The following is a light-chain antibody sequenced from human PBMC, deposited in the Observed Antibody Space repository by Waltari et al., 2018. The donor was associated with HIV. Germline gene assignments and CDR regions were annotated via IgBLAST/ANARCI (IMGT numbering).Light chain of an antibody. CDR1: LSLLHRSGHHY. CDR2: LGS. Sequence: DIVMTQSPLSLPVTPGETASISCRSSLSLLHRSGHHYLDWYLQKPGQSPQLLIYLGSNRASGVPARISGSGSGTDFTLIISRVEADDVGVYYCMQGLQSPTFGQGTRLEIK. V-gene: IGKV2-28*01. CDR3: MQGLQSPT. J-gene: IGKJ5*01.